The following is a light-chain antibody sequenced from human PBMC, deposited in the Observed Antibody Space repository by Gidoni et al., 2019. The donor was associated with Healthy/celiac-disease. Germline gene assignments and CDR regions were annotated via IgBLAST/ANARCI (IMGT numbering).Light chain of an antibody. CDR2: GAS. CDR3: QKYKNWHS. J-gene: IGKJ3*01. V-gene: IGKV3-15*01. Sequence: EMVMTHSPATLSVSPGERATLSCRASQSVSSNLAWYQQKPDHAPRLLIYGASTTATVIPARFSGSGSGTEFTLTISSLQSEDFAVYYCQKYKNWHSFGHGTKVDIK. CDR1: QSVSSN.